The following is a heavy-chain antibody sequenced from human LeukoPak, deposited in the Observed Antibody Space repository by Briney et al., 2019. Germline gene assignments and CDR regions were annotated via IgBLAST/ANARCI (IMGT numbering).Heavy chain of an antibody. Sequence: ASSVNVSCKACGGTFSSYAISWVRQAPGQGLAWMGRIIPIRGNANYAQNLQGRVTIPANKSTSTAYMELSSLRSEDTAVYYCARVWYQLTKSEYLQHWGQGTLVTVSS. J-gene: IGHJ1*01. V-gene: IGHV1-69*04. CDR3: ARVWYQLTKSEYLQH. CDR2: IIPIRGNA. D-gene: IGHD2-2*01. CDR1: GGTFSSYA.